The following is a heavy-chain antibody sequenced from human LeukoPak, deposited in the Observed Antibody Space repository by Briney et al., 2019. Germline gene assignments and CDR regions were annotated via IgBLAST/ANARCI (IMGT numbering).Heavy chain of an antibody. D-gene: IGHD2-2*01. Sequence: PSETLPLTCTVSGGSISSYYWSWIRQPPGKGLEWIGYIYYSGSTNYNPSLKSRVTISVDTSKNQFSLKLSSVTAADTAVYYCAREYCSSTSCHEVDVWGKGTTVTVSS. V-gene: IGHV4-59*01. J-gene: IGHJ6*04. CDR1: GGSISSYY. CDR3: AREYCSSTSCHEVDV. CDR2: IYYSGST.